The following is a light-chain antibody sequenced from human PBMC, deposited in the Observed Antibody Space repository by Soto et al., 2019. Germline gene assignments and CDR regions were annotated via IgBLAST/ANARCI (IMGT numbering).Light chain of an antibody. J-gene: IGKJ5*01. V-gene: IGKV2-28*01. Sequence: DIVMTQSPLSLPVTPGEPASISCRSSQSLLHSSWHNYLDWYVQKPGQSPQLLIYWGSNRATGVPDRFSGSGSGTDFTLKSNRVEAEDFGVYYCMQGQQNPVTFGQGKRLEIK. CDR1: QSLLHSSWHNY. CDR2: WGS. CDR3: MQGQQNPVT.